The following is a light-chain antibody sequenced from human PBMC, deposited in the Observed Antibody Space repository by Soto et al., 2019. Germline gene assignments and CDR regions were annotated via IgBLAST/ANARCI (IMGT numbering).Light chain of an antibody. CDR2: QAS. CDR3: QHYDGASP. CDR1: QSSSRW. V-gene: IGKV1-5*03. Sequence: DIPMTQSPSTLSASVGDRVTITCRASQSSSRWLAWYHQKPGKAPTLLIFQASALESGVPSRFSGSGYGTEFTLTISSLQTEDFATSFRQHYDGASPFGQGTKVELK. J-gene: IGKJ2*01.